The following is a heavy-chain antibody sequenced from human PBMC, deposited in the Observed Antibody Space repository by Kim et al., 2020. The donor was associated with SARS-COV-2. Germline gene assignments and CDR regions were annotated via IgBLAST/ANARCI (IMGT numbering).Heavy chain of an antibody. CDR3: ARGSIADYYYGMDV. D-gene: IGHD6-6*01. V-gene: IGHV4-39*07. Sequence: PSLKSRVTISVDTSKNQFSLKLSSVTAADTAVYYCARGSIADYYYGMDVWGQGTTVTVSS. J-gene: IGHJ6*02.